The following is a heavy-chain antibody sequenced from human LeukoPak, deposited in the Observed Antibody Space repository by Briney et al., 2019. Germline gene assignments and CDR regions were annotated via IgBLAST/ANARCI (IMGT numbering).Heavy chain of an antibody. V-gene: IGHV4-59*11. CDR3: ARRYCSSTSCYMDY. CDR1: GGSISSHH. Sequence: ASETLSLTCTVSGGSISSHHWSWIRQPPGKGLEWIGYIYYSGSTNYNPSLKSRVTISVDTSKNQFSLKLSSVTAADTAVYYCARRYCSSTSCYMDYWGQGTLVTVSS. J-gene: IGHJ4*02. D-gene: IGHD2-2*02. CDR2: IYYSGST.